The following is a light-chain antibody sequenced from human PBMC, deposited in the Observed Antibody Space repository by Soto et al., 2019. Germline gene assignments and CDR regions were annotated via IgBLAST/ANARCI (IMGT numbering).Light chain of an antibody. V-gene: IGLV1-44*01. CDR1: SSNIGAHT. CDR2: VDN. J-gene: IGLJ1*01. CDR3: AAWDDSLNGFV. Sequence: QSLLTQSPSASGTPGQRVTTSCSGSSSNIGAHTVDWYQLLPGTAPKVLIYVDNQRPSGVPDRFSGSKSGTSASLAIDRLQSEDEADYYCAAWDDSLNGFVVGTGTKVTVL.